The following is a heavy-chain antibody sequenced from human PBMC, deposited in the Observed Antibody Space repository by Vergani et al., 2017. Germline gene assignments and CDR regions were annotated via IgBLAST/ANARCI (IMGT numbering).Heavy chain of an antibody. J-gene: IGHJ4*02. CDR3: AGYAEYSSSSESPRFDY. V-gene: IGHV3-21*01. CDR2: ISSSSSYI. CDR1: GFTFSSYS. Sequence: EVQLVESGGGLVKPGGSLRLSCAASGFTFSSYSMNWVRQAPGKGLEWVSSISSSSSYIYYADSVKGRFTISRDKSKNSLYLQMNNLRAEETAVYYCAGYAEYSSSSESPRFDYWGQGTLVTVSS. D-gene: IGHD6-6*01.